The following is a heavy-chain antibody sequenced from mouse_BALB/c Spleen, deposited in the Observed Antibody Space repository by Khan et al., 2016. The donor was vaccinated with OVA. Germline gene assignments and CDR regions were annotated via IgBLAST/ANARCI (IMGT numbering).Heavy chain of an antibody. Sequence: VQLKESGPELVRPGASVKVSCKASGYAFTTYNIYWVKQRHGKSLEWIGYIDPYNGGTNYNQNFKDKATLTVDKSSSAAYMHLDRLTSEDAAVCFCARSSDGYYPLADWGQGTLVTVSA. D-gene: IGHD2-3*01. V-gene: IGHV1S135*01. CDR1: GYAFTTYN. J-gene: IGHJ3*01. CDR2: IDPYNGGT. CDR3: ARSSDGYYPLAD.